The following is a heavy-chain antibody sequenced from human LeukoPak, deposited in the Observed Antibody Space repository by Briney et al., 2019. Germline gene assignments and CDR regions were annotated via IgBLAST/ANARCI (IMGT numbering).Heavy chain of an antibody. CDR1: GFTFSSYA. V-gene: IGHV3-23*01. CDR2: ISGSGGST. J-gene: IGHJ6*02. D-gene: IGHD5-12*01. CDR3: ARDIVATEASYYYGMDV. Sequence: GGSLRLSCAASGFTFSSYAMSWVRQAPGKGLEWRSDISGSGGSTYYADSVKGRFTISRDNSKNTLYLQMNSLRAEDKAVYYCARDIVATEASYYYGMDVWGQGTTVTVSS.